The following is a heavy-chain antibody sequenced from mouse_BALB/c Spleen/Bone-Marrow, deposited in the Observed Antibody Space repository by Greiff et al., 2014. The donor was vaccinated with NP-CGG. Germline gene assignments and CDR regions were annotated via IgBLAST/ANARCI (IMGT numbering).Heavy chain of an antibody. CDR3: TRSRDYGNWFAY. Sequence: QVQLKESGAELVKPGASVKMSCKASGYTFTSYWMHWVKQRPGQGLEWIGVIDPSDSYTSYNQKFKGKATLTVDTSSSTAYMQLSSLTSEDSAVYYCTRSRDYGNWFAYWGQGTLVTGSA. CDR1: GYTFTSYW. D-gene: IGHD2-1*01. V-gene: IGHV1S127*01. J-gene: IGHJ3*01. CDR2: IDPSDSYT.